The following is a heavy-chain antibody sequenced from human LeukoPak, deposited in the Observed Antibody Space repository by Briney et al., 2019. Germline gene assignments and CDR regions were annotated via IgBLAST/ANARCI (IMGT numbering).Heavy chain of an antibody. D-gene: IGHD3-10*01. CDR1: GGSISSYC. CDR2: TYYSGST. V-gene: IGHV4-59*01. Sequence: SETLSHTCTVSGGSISSYCWSWIRQPPGKGLEWIGFTYYSGSTNYNPSLKSRVTISVDTSENQFSLKLSSVTAADTAVYYCARGNLYYYGSGSYPDSFDYWGRGTLVTVSS. J-gene: IGHJ4*02. CDR3: ARGNLYYYGSGSYPDSFDY.